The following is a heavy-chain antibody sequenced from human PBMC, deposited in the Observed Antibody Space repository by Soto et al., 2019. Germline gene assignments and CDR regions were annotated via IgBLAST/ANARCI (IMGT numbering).Heavy chain of an antibody. CDR2: SSWNSGSR. J-gene: IGHJ6*02. CDR3: AKATNGYRYGYGFITDYYYGMDV. D-gene: IGHD5-18*01. V-gene: IGHV3-9*01. CDR1: GFTFDDYA. Sequence: EVQLVESGGGLAQPGRSLRLSCAASGFTFDDYAMHWVRQAPGKGLEWVSGSSWNSGSRGYADSVKGRFTISRDNAKNSLYLQMNSLRAEDTALYYCAKATNGYRYGYGFITDYYYGMDVWGQGTTVTVSS.